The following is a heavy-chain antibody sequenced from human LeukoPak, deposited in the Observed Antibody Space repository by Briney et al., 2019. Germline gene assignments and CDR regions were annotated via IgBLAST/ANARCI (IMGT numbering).Heavy chain of an antibody. CDR1: GCSFSNFK. CDR2: ISYEGVNK. V-gene: IGHV3-30*03. Sequence: AGSLRLSCAASGCSFSNFKFHWVRQAPGKGLEWVAVISYEGVNKYYGDSVKGRFTISRDNSKNTVYLQMNSMRAEDTAVYYCARRAGAYSHPYDYWGQGTLVTVSS. D-gene: IGHD4/OR15-4a*01. CDR3: ARRAGAYSHPYDY. J-gene: IGHJ4*02.